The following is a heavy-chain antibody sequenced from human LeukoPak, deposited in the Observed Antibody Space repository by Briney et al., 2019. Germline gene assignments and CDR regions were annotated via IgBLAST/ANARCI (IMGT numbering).Heavy chain of an antibody. D-gene: IGHD1-26*01. Sequence: ASVKVSCKASGYTFTSYDINWVRQASGQGLEWMGWMNPNTGNTGYAQKFQGRVTITRNTSISTVYMELSSLRSEDTAVYYCARGVGATISYYHYYIDVWGKGTTVAVSS. CDR1: GYTFTSYD. CDR2: MNPNTGNT. CDR3: ARGVGATISYYHYYIDV. J-gene: IGHJ6*03. V-gene: IGHV1-8*03.